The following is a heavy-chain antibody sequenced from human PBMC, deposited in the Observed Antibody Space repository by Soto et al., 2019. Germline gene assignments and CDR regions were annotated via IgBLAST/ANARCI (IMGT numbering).Heavy chain of an antibody. D-gene: IGHD3-22*01. CDR1: GDGFSNDG. CDR2: ISAYDGQT. J-gene: IGHJ4*02. CDR3: ARVWYYDSSGYYAFDY. Sequence: ASVKVHCKASGDGFSNDGFSWVRQAPGQGLEWMGWISAYDGQTNYTKKFQGRVTMTTDTSSSTAYMELRSLRSDDTAVYYCARVWYYDSSGYYAFDYWGLGTLVTVSS. V-gene: IGHV1-18*01.